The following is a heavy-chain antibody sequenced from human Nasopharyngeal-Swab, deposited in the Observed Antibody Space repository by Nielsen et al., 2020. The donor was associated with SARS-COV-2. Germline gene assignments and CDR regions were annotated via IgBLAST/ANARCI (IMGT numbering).Heavy chain of an antibody. Sequence: VRQMPGKGLEWVSYISGGSRAIYYADSVKGRFTISRDNGKNSLYLQMSSLRDEDTAVYYCARDSRVAYGMDVWGQGTTVTVSS. CDR2: ISGGSRAI. J-gene: IGHJ6*02. V-gene: IGHV3-48*02. D-gene: IGHD2-15*01. CDR3: ARDSRVAYGMDV.